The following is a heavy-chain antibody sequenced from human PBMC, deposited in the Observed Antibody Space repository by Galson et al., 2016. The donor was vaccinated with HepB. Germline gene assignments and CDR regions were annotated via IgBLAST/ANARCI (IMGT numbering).Heavy chain of an antibody. CDR2: ISSRSSYI. J-gene: IGHJ6*02. Sequence: SLRLSCAASGFTFSTYAMNWVRQAPGKGLEWVSFISSRSSYIYYADSVKGRFTISRDNAKKSLYLQLNSLRAEDTAVYYCARMKRYSEYEGIYHYNGIDVWGQGTTVTVSS. CDR1: GFTFSTYA. V-gene: IGHV3-21*01. CDR3: ARMKRYSEYEGIYHYNGIDV. D-gene: IGHD5-12*01.